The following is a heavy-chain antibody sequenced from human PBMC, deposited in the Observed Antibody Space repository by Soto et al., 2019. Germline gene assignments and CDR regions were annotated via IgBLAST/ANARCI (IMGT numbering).Heavy chain of an antibody. D-gene: IGHD1-1*01. CDR3: VRDGTKTLRDWFDP. CDR2: IYATGTT. CDR1: GASISCFC. Sequence: SETLSLTCTVSGASISCFCWSWIRKSAGKGLEWIGRIYATGTTDYNPSLKSRVMMSVDTSKKQFSLKLRSVTAADTAVYYCVRDGTKTLRDWFDPWGKGISVTVSS. V-gene: IGHV4-4*07. J-gene: IGHJ5*02.